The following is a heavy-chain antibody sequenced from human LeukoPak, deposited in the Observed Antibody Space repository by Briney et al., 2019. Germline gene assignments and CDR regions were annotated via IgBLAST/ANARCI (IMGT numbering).Heavy chain of an antibody. CDR1: GFTFSSYA. V-gene: IGHV3-30-3*01. CDR3: ARVTGYGSGSYYIPSMDV. CDR2: ISYDGSNK. D-gene: IGHD3-10*01. Sequence: GGSLRLYCAASGFTFSSYAMHWVRQAPGKGLEWVAVISYDGSNKYYADSVKGRFTISRDNSKNTLYLQMNSLRAEDTAVYYCARVTGYGSGSYYIPSMDVWGQGTTVTVSS. J-gene: IGHJ6*02.